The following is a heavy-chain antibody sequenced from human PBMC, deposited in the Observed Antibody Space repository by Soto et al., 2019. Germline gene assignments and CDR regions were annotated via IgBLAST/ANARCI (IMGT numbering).Heavy chain of an antibody. CDR3: AKDRSGFDSSGYYYTL. D-gene: IGHD3-22*01. Sequence: QVQLVESGGGVVQPGRSLRLSCAASGFTFSSYGMHWVRQAPGKGLEWVAVISYDGSNKYYADSVKGRFTISRDNSKNTLYLQMNSLRAEDTAVCYCAKDRSGFDSSGYYYTLWGQGTLVTVSS. CDR1: GFTFSSYG. J-gene: IGHJ4*02. CDR2: ISYDGSNK. V-gene: IGHV3-30*18.